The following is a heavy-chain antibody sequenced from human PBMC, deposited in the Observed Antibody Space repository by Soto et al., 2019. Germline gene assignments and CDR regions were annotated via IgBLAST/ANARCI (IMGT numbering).Heavy chain of an antibody. Sequence: ASVKVSCKASGYNISSYDIIWVRQAPGQGLEWMGVIHPDGGHTTYSQKFQDRVTMTRDTFTSTIHMELSSLRSEDTAVYYCARGDNDYWGQGTLVTVSS. CDR3: ARGDNDY. CDR1: GYNISSYD. V-gene: IGHV1-46*01. J-gene: IGHJ4*02. CDR2: IHPDGGHT.